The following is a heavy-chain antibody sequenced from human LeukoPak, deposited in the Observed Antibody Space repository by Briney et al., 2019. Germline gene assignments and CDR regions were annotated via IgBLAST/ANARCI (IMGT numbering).Heavy chain of an antibody. CDR3: AVIIAAAGTGYYYYYMDV. V-gene: IGHV4-39*01. Sequence: SETLSLTCTVSGGSISSSSYYWGWIRQPPGKGLEWFGSIYYSGSTYYNPSLKSRVTISVDTSKNQFSLKLSSVTAADTAVYYCAVIIAAAGTGYYYYYMDVWGKGTTVTISS. D-gene: IGHD6-13*01. CDR2: IYYSGST. J-gene: IGHJ6*03. CDR1: GGSISSSSYY.